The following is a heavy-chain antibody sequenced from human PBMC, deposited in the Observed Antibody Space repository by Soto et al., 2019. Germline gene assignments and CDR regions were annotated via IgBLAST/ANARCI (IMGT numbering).Heavy chain of an antibody. CDR3: TRPRYDGSGTPFDH. Sequence: EVQLVESGGGLVQPGGSLRLSCAASGFTFSSYWMHWVRQAPGKGLVWVSRISGDGSSTTYADSVKGRFIISRDNAKNTLYLQMNSLRAEDTAVCYCTRPRYDGSGTPFDHWGQGTLVTVSS. CDR2: ISGDGSST. CDR1: GFTFSSYW. J-gene: IGHJ4*02. V-gene: IGHV3-74*01. D-gene: IGHD3-22*01.